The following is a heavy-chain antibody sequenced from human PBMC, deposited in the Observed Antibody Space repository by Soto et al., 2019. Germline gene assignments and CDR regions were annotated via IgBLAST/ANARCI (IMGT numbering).Heavy chain of an antibody. V-gene: IGHV4-39*01. Sequence: SETLSLTCTVSGGSISSSSYYWGWIRQPPGKGLEWIGSIYYSGSTYYNPSLKSRVTISVDTSKNQFSLKLSSVTAADTAVYYCARLSDYDFWSGYYVNWFDPWGQGPLVTVSS. CDR1: GGSISSSSYY. D-gene: IGHD3-3*01. CDR3: ARLSDYDFWSGYYVNWFDP. CDR2: IYYSGST. J-gene: IGHJ5*02.